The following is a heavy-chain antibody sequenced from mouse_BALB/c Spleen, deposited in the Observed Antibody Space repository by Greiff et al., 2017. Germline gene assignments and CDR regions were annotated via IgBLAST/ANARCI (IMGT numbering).Heavy chain of an antibody. D-gene: IGHD1-1*01. CDR1: GFSLTRHG. V-gene: IGHV2-9*02. CDR2: IWAGGST. CDR3: ARDAYYYGSSYYYAMDY. J-gene: IGHJ4*01. Sequence: VKLVESGPGLVAPSQSLSLTLTVPGFSLTRHGVNWVRQPPGKGLEWLGVIWAGGSTNYNSALMSRLSISKDNSKSQVFLKMNSLQTDDTAMYYCARDAYYYGSSYYYAMDYWGQGTSVTVAS.